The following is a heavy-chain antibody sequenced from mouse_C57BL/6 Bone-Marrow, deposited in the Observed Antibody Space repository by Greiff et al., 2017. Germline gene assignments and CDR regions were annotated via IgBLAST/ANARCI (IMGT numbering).Heavy chain of an antibody. J-gene: IGHJ1*03. CDR1: GYTFTDYE. D-gene: IGHD2-1*01. CDR3: TRERVICQGNWYCDV. V-gene: IGHV1-15*01. Sequence: QVQLQQSGAELVRPGASVTLSCKASGYTFTDYEMHWVKQTPVHGLEWIGAIDPETGGTAYNQKFKGKAILTADKSSSTAYMELRSLTSEDSAGYYCTRERVICQGNWYCDVWGTGTTVTVSS. CDR2: IDPETGGT.